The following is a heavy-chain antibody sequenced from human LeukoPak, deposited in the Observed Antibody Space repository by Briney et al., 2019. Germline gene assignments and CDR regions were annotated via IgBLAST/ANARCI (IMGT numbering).Heavy chain of an antibody. CDR1: GYTVIHYY. Sequence: ASVKVSCKASGYTVIHYYIHWLRQAPGQGLEWMGWIKPNGGVTNYARNFQDRIPMTWNPSISTAFMELSSLRSDVTAVYCCARPSYCGAGCYYYFDYWGQGTLVTVSS. J-gene: IGHJ4*02. D-gene: IGHD2-21*02. V-gene: IGHV1-2*02. CDR2: IKPNGGVT. CDR3: ARPSYCGAGCYYYFDY.